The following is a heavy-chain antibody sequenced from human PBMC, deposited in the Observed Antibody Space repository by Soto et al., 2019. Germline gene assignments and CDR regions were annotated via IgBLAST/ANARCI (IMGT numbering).Heavy chain of an antibody. V-gene: IGHV1-24*01. D-gene: IGHD6-13*01. CDR2: FDPEDGET. CDR1: GYTLTELS. CDR3: ATDSAAAGTNGAFDI. J-gene: IGHJ3*02. Sequence: ASVKVSCKVSGYTLTELSMHWVRQAPGKGLEWMGGFDPEDGETIYAQKFQGRVTMTEDTSTDTAYMELSSLRSEDTAVYYCATDSAAAGTNGAFDIWGQGTMDTVSS.